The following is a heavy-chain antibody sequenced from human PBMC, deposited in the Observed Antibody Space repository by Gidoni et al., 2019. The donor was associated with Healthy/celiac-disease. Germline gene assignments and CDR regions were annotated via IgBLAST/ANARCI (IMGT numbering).Heavy chain of an antibody. V-gene: IGHV3-66*01. Sequence: EVQLVESGGGLVQPGGSLRLSCAASGFTVSSNYMSWVRQAPGKGLEWVSVIYSGGSTYYADSVKGRFTISRDNSKNTLYLQMNSLRAEDTAVYYCARDSYNWNYPDYYYYYMDVWGKGTTVTVSS. D-gene: IGHD1-7*01. CDR1: GFTVSSNY. CDR3: ARDSYNWNYPDYYYYYMDV. CDR2: IYSGGST. J-gene: IGHJ6*03.